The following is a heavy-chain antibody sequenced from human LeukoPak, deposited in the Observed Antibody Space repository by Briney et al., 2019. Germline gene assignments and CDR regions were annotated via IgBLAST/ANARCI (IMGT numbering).Heavy chain of an antibody. V-gene: IGHV3-23*01. Sequence: GGSLRLSCAASGFTFSSSAMSWVRKAPGKGQEWVSAISNNGGYTYYADSVQGRFTISRDNSKSTLCLQMNSLRAEDTAVYYCAKQLGYCSDGSCYFPYWGQGTLVTVSS. D-gene: IGHD2-15*01. J-gene: IGHJ4*02. CDR3: AKQLGYCSDGSCYFPY. CDR1: GFTFSSSA. CDR2: ISNNGGYT.